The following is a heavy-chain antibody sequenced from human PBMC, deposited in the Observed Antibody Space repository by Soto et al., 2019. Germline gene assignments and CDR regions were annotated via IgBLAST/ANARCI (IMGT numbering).Heavy chain of an antibody. CDR3: VRVYYDSSGYYYVYYYYGMDV. V-gene: IGHV1-18*01. Sequence: GASVKVSCKASGYTFTSYGISWVRQAPGQGLEWMGWISAYNGNTNYAQKLQGRVTMTTDTSTSTAYMELRSLRSDDTAVYYCVRVYYDSSGYYYVYYYYGMDVWGQGTTVTVSS. CDR2: ISAYNGNT. D-gene: IGHD3-22*01. J-gene: IGHJ6*02. CDR1: GYTFTSYG.